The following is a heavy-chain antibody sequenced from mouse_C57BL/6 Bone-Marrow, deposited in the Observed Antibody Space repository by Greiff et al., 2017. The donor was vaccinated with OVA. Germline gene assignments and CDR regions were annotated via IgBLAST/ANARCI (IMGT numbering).Heavy chain of an antibody. J-gene: IGHJ2*01. Sequence: EVQLQQSGAELVRPGASVTLSCTASGFNIKDDYMHWVKQRPEQGLEWIGWIDPENGDTEYASQFPGKGTITADTSSNTAYLQLSSLTSEDTAVYYCTTLNLFYYYGSSYFDYWGQGTTLTVSS. CDR1: GFNIKDDY. D-gene: IGHD1-1*01. CDR2: IDPENGDT. CDR3: TTLNLFYYYGSSYFDY. V-gene: IGHV14-4*01.